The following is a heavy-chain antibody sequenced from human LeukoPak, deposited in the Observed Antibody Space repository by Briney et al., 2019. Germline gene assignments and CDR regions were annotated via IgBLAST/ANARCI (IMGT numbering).Heavy chain of an antibody. CDR1: GGSISNYY. CDR2: IYYTGST. D-gene: IGHD2-8*01. Sequence: SETLSLTCTVSGGSISNYYWTWIRQPPGKGLEWIGYIYYTGSTNYNPSLKSRVTVSLDTSKNQFSLQLSSVTAADTAVYYCARGPLMVQNWFDPWGQGTLVTVSS. V-gene: IGHV4-59*12. J-gene: IGHJ5*02. CDR3: ARGPLMVQNWFDP.